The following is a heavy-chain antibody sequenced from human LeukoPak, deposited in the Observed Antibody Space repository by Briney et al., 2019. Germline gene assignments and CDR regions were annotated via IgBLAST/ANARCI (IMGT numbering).Heavy chain of an antibody. J-gene: IGHJ4*02. D-gene: IGHD1/OR15-1a*01. CDR2: INPNSGGT. CDR3: ARFKVNKGKSRHIDY. V-gene: IGHV1-2*02. Sequence: GASVKVSCKASGYTFTGYYMHWVRQAPGQGLEWMGWINPNSGGTNYAQKFQGRVTMTGDTSISTAYMELSRLRSDDTAVYYCARFKVNKGKSRHIDYWGQGTLVTVSS. CDR1: GYTFTGYY.